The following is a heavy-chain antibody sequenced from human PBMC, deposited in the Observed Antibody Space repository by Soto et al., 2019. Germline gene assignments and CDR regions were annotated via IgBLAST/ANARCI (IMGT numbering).Heavy chain of an antibody. Sequence: LSLTCTVSGGSISSSSYYWGWIRQPPGKGLEWIGSIYYSGSTYYNPSLKGRVTISVDTSKNQFSLKLSSVTAAGTAVYYCARRFVTMVRGVIRYYYGMDVWGQGTTVTVSS. CDR1: GGSISSSSYY. CDR2: IYYSGST. CDR3: ARRFVTMVRGVIRYYYGMDV. V-gene: IGHV4-39*01. D-gene: IGHD3-10*01. J-gene: IGHJ6*02.